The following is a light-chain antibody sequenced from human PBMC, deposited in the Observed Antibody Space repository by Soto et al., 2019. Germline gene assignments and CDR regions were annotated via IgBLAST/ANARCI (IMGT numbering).Light chain of an antibody. CDR3: QQHHNWPLS. CDR2: GAS. V-gene: IGKV3-15*01. CDR1: QSVTSN. Sequence: EIVMTQSPATLSVSPWERATLSCRASQSVTSNLAWYQQKPGQAPRLLIHGASTRATGIPARFRGSGSGTEFTLTISSLQSEDFALYYCQQHHNWPLSFGGGTKVDIK. J-gene: IGKJ4*01.